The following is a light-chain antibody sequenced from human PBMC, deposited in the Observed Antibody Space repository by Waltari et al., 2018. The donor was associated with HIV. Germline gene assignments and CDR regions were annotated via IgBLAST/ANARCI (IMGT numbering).Light chain of an antibody. CDR2: DVS. CDR1: SSAVGAYNY. CDR3: SSYTSSSSVV. Sequence: QSALTQPASVSGSPGQSITISRTGTSSAVGAYNYVSWYQQHPGKAPKLMIYDVSNRPSGVSNRFSGSKSGNTASLTISGLQAEDEADYYCSSYTSSSSVVFGGGTKLTVL. J-gene: IGLJ2*01. V-gene: IGLV2-14*03.